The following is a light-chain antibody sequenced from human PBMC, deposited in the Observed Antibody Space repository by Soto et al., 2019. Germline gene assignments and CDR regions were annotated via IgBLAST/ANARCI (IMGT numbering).Light chain of an antibody. CDR2: GNK. Sequence: QSVRTRPPSVSVAPRQRVTISCTGSGSNIGPTYDVHWYQQLPGTAPKLLIYGNKNRPSGVPDRFSGSKSGTSASLAITGLQAEDEADYYCLSYDTSLSSPYVFGTGTKVTVL. CDR1: GSNIGPTYD. CDR3: LSYDTSLSSPYV. J-gene: IGLJ1*01. V-gene: IGLV1-40*01.